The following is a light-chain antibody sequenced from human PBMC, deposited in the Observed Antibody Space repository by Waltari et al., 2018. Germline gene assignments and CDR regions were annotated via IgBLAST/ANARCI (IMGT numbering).Light chain of an antibody. J-gene: IGLJ3*02. CDR1: SSDVGGYNY. V-gene: IGLV2-8*01. Sequence: QSALTQPPSAPGSPGQSVTISCPRTSSDVGGYNYCSWYQQHPGKAPKLMIFEISKRPSGVPDRFSGSKSGNTASLTVSGLQADDEAHYYCSSYAGSNNWVFGGGTKLTVL. CDR3: SSYAGSNNWV. CDR2: EIS.